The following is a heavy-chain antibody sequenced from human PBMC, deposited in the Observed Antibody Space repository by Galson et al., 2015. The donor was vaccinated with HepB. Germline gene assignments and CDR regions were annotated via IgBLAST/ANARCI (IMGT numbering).Heavy chain of an antibody. V-gene: IGHV3-74*01. D-gene: IGHD6-19*01. Sequence: SLRLSCAASGFTFSSYWMHWVRQAPGKGLVWVSRINSDGSSTSYADSVKGRFTISRDNAKNTLYLQMNSLRAEDTAVYYCARAVAGYLVDYWGQGTLVTVSS. J-gene: IGHJ4*02. CDR2: INSDGSST. CDR3: ARAVAGYLVDY. CDR1: GFTFSSYW.